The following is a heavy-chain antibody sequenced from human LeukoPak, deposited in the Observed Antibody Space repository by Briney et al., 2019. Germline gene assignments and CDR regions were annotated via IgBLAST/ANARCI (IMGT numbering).Heavy chain of an antibody. V-gene: IGHV1-69*05. J-gene: IGHJ4*02. CDR1: GGTFSSYA. CDR2: IIPIFGTA. CDR3: ARDLVLRGYSYGGLDY. D-gene: IGHD5-18*01. Sequence: ASVKVSCKASGGTFSSYAISWVRQAPGQGLEWMGGIIPIFGTANYAQKFQGRVTITTDESTSTAYMELSSLRSEDTAVYYCARDLVLRGYSYGGLDYWGQGTLVTVPS.